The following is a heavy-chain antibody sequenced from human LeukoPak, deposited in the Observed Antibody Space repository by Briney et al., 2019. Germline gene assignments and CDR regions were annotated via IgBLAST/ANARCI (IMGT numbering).Heavy chain of an antibody. D-gene: IGHD3-22*01. Sequence: SETLSLTCAVYGGSFSGYYWSWIRQPPGKGLEWIGSIYYSGSTYYNPSLKSRVTISVDTSKNQFSLKLSSVTAADTAVYYCARHRASGYDYWGQGTLVTVSS. J-gene: IGHJ4*02. CDR2: IYYSGST. CDR3: ARHRASGYDY. CDR1: GGSFSGYY. V-gene: IGHV4-34*01.